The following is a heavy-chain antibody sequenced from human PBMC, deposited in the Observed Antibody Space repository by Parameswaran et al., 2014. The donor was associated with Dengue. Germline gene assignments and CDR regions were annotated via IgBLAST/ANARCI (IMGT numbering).Heavy chain of an antibody. CDR2: INPSGGST. V-gene: IGHV1-46*04. D-gene: IGHD2-2*01. Sequence: WVRQAPGQGLEWMGIINPSGGSTSYAQKLQGRVTMTRDTSTSTVYMELSSLRSEDTAVYYCARDLVSGVVVPAAIGPYYGMDVWAKDHGPVSS. J-gene: IGHJ6*04. CDR3: ARDLVSGVVVPAAIGPYYGMDV.